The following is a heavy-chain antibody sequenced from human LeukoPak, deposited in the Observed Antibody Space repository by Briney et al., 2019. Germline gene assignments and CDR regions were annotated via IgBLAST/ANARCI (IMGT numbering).Heavy chain of an antibody. D-gene: IGHD6-19*01. J-gene: IGHJ4*02. CDR1: GYTFTGYY. Sequence: ASVTVSCKASGYTFTGYYMHWVRQAPGQGLEWMGRINPNSGGTNYAQKFQGRVTMTRNTSISTAYMELSSLRSEDTAVYYCASINPYSSGWYRDYWGQGTLVTVSS. CDR2: INPNSGGT. CDR3: ASINPYSSGWYRDY. V-gene: IGHV1-2*06.